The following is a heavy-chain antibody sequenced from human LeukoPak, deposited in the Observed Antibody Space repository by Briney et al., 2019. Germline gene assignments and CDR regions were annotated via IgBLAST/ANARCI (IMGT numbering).Heavy chain of an antibody. D-gene: IGHD6-19*01. CDR2: TYYRSKWYN. CDR3: ARGGWQWLAHFDY. V-gene: IGHV6-1*01. J-gene: IGHJ4*02. Sequence: SQTLSLTCAISGDSVSSNSAAWNWIRRSPSRGLEWLGRTYYRSKWYNDYAVSVKSRITINPDTSKNQFSLQLNSVTPEDTAVYYCARGGWQWLAHFDYWGQGTLVTVSS. CDR1: GDSVSSNSAA.